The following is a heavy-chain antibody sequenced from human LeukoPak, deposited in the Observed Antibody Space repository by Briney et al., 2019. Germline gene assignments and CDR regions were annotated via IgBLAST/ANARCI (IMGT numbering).Heavy chain of an antibody. J-gene: IGHJ4*02. CDR1: GYTFTSYG. Sequence: ASVKVSCKASGYTFTSYGIGWVRQAPGQGLEWMGWISAYNGNTNYAQKLQGRVTMTTDTSTSTAYMELRSLRSDDTAVYYCATTKPDYGGNSGVDYWGQGTLVTVSS. D-gene: IGHD4-23*01. CDR2: ISAYNGNT. V-gene: IGHV1-18*01. CDR3: ATTKPDYGGNSGVDY.